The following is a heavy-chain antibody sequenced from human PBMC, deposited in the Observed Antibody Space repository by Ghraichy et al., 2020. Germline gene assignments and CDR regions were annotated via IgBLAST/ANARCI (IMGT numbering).Heavy chain of an antibody. CDR3: ARDRNSWYPTYWYFDL. CDR1: GFTFSDYY. J-gene: IGHJ2*01. CDR2: ISGSGSVI. V-gene: IGHV3-11*01. D-gene: IGHD6-13*01. Sequence: GGSLRLSCAASGFTFSDYYMTWIRQAPGKGLEWISYISGSGSVIYYADSVKGRFTISRDNAEKSLYLQMNSLRAEDTAVYYRARDRNSWYPTYWYFDLWGRGTLVTVSS.